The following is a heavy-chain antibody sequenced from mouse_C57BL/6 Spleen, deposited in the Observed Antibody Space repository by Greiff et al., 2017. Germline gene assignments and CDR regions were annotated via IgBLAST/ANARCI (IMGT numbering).Heavy chain of an antibody. CDR2: INPSSGYT. Sequence: QVQLKQSGAELAKPGASVKLSCKASGYTFTSSWMHWVKQRPGQGLEWIGYINPSSGYTKYNQKFKDKATLTADKSSSTAYMQLSSLTYEDSAVYYCARNYYGSSGDWYFDVWGTGTTVTVSS. CDR1: GYTFTSSW. D-gene: IGHD1-1*01. J-gene: IGHJ1*03. V-gene: IGHV1-7*01. CDR3: ARNYYGSSGDWYFDV.